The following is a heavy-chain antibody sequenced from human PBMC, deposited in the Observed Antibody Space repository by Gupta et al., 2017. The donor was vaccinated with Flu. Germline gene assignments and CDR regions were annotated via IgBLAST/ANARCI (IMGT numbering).Heavy chain of an antibody. Sequence: QVQLQESGPGLLKPSETLSLTCTVSGGSVTGYYWSWIRQPPGKGLEWVGYVYHNGNTNYNPSLKGRITISMDVSKNQLSLKLYSVTTADTAVYYCSRGDSTGWFSESDYWGQGTLVAVSS. D-gene: IGHD6-19*01. V-gene: IGHV4-59*02. CDR3: SRGDSTGWFSESDY. J-gene: IGHJ4*02. CDR1: GGSVTGYY. CDR2: VYHNGNT.